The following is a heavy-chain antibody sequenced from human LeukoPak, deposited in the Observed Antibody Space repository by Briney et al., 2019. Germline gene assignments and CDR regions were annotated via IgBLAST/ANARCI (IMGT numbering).Heavy chain of an antibody. CDR1: GYTFTSHL. Sequence: ASVKVSCKASGYTFTSHLVHWVRQAPGQGLEWMGVFYPGGDSITYSQKFQGRVTLTRDTSSGAAYMDLRSLRSEDTAVYFCARQQAVTSDSYYYALDVWGQGTTVTVSS. D-gene: IGHD4-23*01. J-gene: IGHJ6*02. CDR2: FYPGGDSI. V-gene: IGHV1-46*01. CDR3: ARQQAVTSDSYYYALDV.